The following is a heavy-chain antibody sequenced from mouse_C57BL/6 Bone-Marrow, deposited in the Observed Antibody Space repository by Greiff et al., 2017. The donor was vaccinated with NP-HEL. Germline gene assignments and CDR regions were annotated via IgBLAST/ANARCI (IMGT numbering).Heavy chain of an antibody. D-gene: IGHD2-4*01. Sequence: EVKLVESGGDLVKPGGSLQLSCAASGFTFSSYGMSWVRQTPDKRLEWVANISSGGSYSSYPDSVKGRFTITRDNAKNTLYLQMSSLKSEDTAMYYCASPYDYDVAWFAYWGQGTLVTVSA. V-gene: IGHV5-6*01. CDR1: GFTFSSYG. CDR2: ISSGGSYS. CDR3: ASPYDYDVAWFAY. J-gene: IGHJ3*01.